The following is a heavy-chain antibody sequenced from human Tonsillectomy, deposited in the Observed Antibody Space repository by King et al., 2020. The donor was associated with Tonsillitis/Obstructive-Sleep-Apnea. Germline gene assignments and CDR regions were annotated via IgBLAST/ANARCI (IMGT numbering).Heavy chain of an antibody. D-gene: IGHD2/OR15-2a*01. V-gene: IGHV3-21*01. J-gene: IGHJ4*02. CDR3: TRAFSTAYLDS. Sequence: VQLVESGGGLVKPGGSLRLSCAASGFAFHYYTLEWVRQAPGKGLEWVSSIDGTGNHIYYADSVKGRFTVSRDNTKNALYLQMTSLRAEDTALYYCTRAFSTAYLDSWGQGTLVTVSS. CDR1: GFAFHYYT. CDR2: IDGTGNHI.